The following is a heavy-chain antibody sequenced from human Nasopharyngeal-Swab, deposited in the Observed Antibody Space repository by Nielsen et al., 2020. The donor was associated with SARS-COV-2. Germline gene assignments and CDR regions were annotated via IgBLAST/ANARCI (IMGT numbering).Heavy chain of an antibody. J-gene: IGHJ6*03. CDR2: IIPIFGTA. D-gene: IGHD5-12*01. V-gene: IGHV1-69*06. Sequence: WVRQAPGQGLEWMGGIIPIFGTANYAQKFQGRVTITVDKSTSTAYMELSSLRSEDTAVYYCARDRAYSGSYMDVWGKGTTVTVSS. CDR3: ARDRAYSGSYMDV.